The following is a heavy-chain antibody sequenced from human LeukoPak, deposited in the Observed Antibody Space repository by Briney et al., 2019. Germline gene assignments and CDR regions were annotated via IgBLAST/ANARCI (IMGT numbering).Heavy chain of an antibody. J-gene: IGHJ4*02. D-gene: IGHD1-26*01. Sequence: GGSLRLSCAASGFTFSSYSMNWVRQAPGKGLEWVSYISSSSSTIYYADSVKGRFTISRDNAKNSLYLQMNSLRAEDMAVYYCARAGIVGATDYWGQGTLVTVSS. CDR2: ISSSSSTI. V-gene: IGHV3-48*01. CDR3: ARAGIVGATDY. CDR1: GFTFSSYS.